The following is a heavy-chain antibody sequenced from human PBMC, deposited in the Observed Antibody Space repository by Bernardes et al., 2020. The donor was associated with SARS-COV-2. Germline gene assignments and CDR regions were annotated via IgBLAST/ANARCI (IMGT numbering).Heavy chain of an antibody. CDR2: IYPGDSDT. V-gene: IGHV5-51*01. D-gene: IGHD6-19*01. CDR1: GYSFTSYW. CDR3: ARHAWGYSSGWYYYYGMDV. J-gene: IGHJ6*02. Sequence: GESLKISCKGSGYSFTSYWIGWVRQMPGKGLEWMGIIYPGDSDTRYSPSFQGQVTISADKSISTAYLQWSSLKASDTAMYYCARHAWGYSSGWYYYYGMDVWGQGTTVTVSS.